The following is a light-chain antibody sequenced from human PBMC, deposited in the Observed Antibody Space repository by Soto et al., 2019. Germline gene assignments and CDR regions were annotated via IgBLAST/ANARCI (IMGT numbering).Light chain of an antibody. CDR2: GAS. CDR1: QSVSLNY. CDR3: QQYDISPWT. J-gene: IGKJ1*01. V-gene: IGKV3-20*01. Sequence: EIVLTQSPGTLSLSPGERATLSCRASQSVSLNYLAWYQQKAGQAPRLLIYGASTRATGIPDRFSGSGSETDVTLTISRLEPEDFAVYVCQQYDISPWTFGQGTKVEIK.